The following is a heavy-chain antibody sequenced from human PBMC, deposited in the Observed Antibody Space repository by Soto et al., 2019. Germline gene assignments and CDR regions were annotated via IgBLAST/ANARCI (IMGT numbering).Heavy chain of an antibody. CDR2: IIPIFGTA. CDR1: GGTFSRSA. Sequence: QVQLVQSGAEVKKPGSSVKVSCKASGGTFSRSAIRGVRQAPGQGLEWMGGIIPIFGTANYTQKFQGRVTMTADTSTSTAYMELSSLRSEDTAVYYCARAEVSFENFDYWGQGTLVTVSS. CDR3: ARAEVSFENFDY. J-gene: IGHJ4*02. D-gene: IGHD3-16*02. V-gene: IGHV1-69*06.